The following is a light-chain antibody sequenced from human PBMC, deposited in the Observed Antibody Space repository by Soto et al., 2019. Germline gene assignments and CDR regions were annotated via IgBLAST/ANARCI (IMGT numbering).Light chain of an antibody. CDR1: QSVSSTF. CDR2: GAS. V-gene: IGKV3-20*01. CDR3: QQYGSSPLT. Sequence: EIVLTQSPGTLSLSPGERATLSCRASQSVSSTFLAWYQQKPGQAPRLLIYGASSRATGIPDRFSGSGSGIDFTLTISRLEPEDFVVYYCQQYGSSPLTFGQGTRVEIK. J-gene: IGKJ1*01.